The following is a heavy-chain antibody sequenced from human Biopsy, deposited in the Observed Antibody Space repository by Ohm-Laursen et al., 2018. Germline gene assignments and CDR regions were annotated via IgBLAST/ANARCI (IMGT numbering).Heavy chain of an antibody. J-gene: IGHJ4*02. D-gene: IGHD5-24*01. V-gene: IGHV3-11*01. CDR1: GFSFSDYY. CDR3: ATTRSFDN. Sequence: SLRLSCSASGFSFSDYYMIWIRQAPGKGLEWVSYISSSGRTMYYADSVKGRFTISRDNANKSLYLQMYSLRAEDTAVYYCATTRSFDNWGQGTLVTVSS. CDR2: ISSSGRTM.